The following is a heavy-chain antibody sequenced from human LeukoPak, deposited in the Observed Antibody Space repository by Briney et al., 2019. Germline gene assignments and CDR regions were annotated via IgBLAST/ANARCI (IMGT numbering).Heavy chain of an antibody. D-gene: IGHD3-22*01. J-gene: IGHJ4*02. Sequence: GGSLRLSCAASGFTFSSYAMSWVRQAPGKGLEWVSAISGSGGSTYYADSVKGRFTISRDNSKNTLYLQMDSLRAEDTAVYYCAKASAMIVVVSKYFDYWGQGTLVTVSS. CDR3: AKASAMIVVVSKYFDY. CDR1: GFTFSSYA. CDR2: ISGSGGST. V-gene: IGHV3-23*01.